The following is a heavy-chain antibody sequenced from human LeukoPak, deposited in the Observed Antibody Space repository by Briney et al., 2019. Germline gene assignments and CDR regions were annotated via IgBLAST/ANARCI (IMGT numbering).Heavy chain of an antibody. CDR1: GYSISSGYY. CDR2: IYHSGST. V-gene: IGHV4-38-2*01. D-gene: IGHD2-2*01. Sequence: SETLSLTCAVSGYSISSGYYWGWIRPPPWKGLEWIGSIYHSGSTYYNPSLKSRVTISVDTSKNQFSLKLSSVTAADTAVYYCARLPPRRTRDIVVVPAAVVDYWGQGTLVTVSS. J-gene: IGHJ4*02. CDR3: ARLPPRRTRDIVVVPAAVVDY.